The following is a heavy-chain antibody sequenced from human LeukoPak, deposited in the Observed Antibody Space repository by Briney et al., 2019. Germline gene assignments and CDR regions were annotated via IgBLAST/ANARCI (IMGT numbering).Heavy chain of an antibody. V-gene: IGHV4-61*02. D-gene: IGHD2-2*01. J-gene: IGHJ3*01. CDR3: ARVRLGYCSSTSCYDAFDL. CDR2: IYTSGST. Sequence: SETLSLTCTVSAGSISIGSYYWSWIRQPGGKGLEWIGRIYTSGSTNYNPSLKSRVTISVDTSKNQFSLKLSSVTAPETAVYYCARVRLGYCSSTSCYDAFDLWGQGTMVTVSS. CDR1: AGSISIGSYY.